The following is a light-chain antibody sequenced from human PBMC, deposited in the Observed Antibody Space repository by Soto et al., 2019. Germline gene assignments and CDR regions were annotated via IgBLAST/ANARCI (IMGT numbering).Light chain of an antibody. J-gene: IGKJ2*01. CDR2: GAS. Sequence: EIVMTQYPATLYVSQGERATLSCRASQSVSSNLAWYQQKPGQAPRLLIYGASTRATGIPARFSGSGSGTEFTLTISSLQSEDFAVYYCQQYNNWPPYTFGQGTKLEIK. CDR1: QSVSSN. CDR3: QQYNNWPPYT. V-gene: IGKV3-15*01.